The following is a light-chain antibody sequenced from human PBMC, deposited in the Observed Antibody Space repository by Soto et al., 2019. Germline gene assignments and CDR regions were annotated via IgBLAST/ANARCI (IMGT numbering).Light chain of an antibody. Sequence: DIQMTQSPSSLSASVGDRVTVSCRASQAIRNYLAWYQHRPGRVPQLLIYTASTLQSGVPSRFAGSGSGTNFTLTISSLQPEDVGTYYCQKYNSAPLTFGPGTKVDIK. CDR2: TAS. CDR1: QAIRNY. V-gene: IGKV1-27*01. CDR3: QKYNSAPLT. J-gene: IGKJ3*01.